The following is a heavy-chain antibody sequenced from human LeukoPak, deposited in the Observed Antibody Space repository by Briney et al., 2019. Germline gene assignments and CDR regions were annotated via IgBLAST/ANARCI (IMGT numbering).Heavy chain of an antibody. CDR3: ARAKVYSSGREPFDI. Sequence: PSETLSLTCTVSGYSMSSGYYWGWIRQPPGKGLQWIGSIFHSGNSYYNPSLKSRVTISVDTSKNQFSLKLSSVTAADTAVYYCARAKVYSSGREPFDIWGQGTMVTVSS. V-gene: IGHV4-38-2*02. J-gene: IGHJ3*02. CDR2: IFHSGNS. CDR1: GYSMSSGYY. D-gene: IGHD6-19*01.